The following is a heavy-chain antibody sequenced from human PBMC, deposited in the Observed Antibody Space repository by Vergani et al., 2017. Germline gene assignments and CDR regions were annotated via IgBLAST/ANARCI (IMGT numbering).Heavy chain of an antibody. D-gene: IGHD2-15*01. CDR1: GFTFNSYG. Sequence: QVQLVESGGGVVQPGGSLRLSCAASGFTFNSYGMHWVRQAPGKGLEWVASIRSDESKRYYGDSMEGPFTISRDNSKNTLYLQMKSLRPEDTAVFYCAKEGVGYGSGGTCYPEYWGQGTLVIDSS. J-gene: IGHJ4*02. V-gene: IGHV3-30*02. CDR2: IRSDESKR. CDR3: AKEGVGYGSGGTCYPEY.